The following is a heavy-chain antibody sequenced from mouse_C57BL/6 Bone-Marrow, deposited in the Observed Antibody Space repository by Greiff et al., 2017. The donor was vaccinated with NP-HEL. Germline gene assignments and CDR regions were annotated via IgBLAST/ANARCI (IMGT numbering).Heavy chain of an antibody. V-gene: IGHV2-2*01. D-gene: IGHD1-1*01. CDR3: ARKIYYGSSHYYAMDY. CDR1: GFSLTSYG. CDR2: IWSGGST. Sequence: VKLVESGPGLVQPSQSLSITCTVSGFSLTSYGVHWVRQSPGKGLEWLGVIWSGGSTDYNAAFISRLSISKDNSKSQVFFKMNSLHADDTAIYYCARKIYYGSSHYYAMDYWGQGTSVTVSS. J-gene: IGHJ4*01.